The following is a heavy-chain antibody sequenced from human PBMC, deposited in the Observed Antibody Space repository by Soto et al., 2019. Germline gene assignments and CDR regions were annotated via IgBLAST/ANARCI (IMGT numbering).Heavy chain of an antibody. V-gene: IGHV4-59*01. CDR2: IYYNGNT. J-gene: IGHJ5*02. Sequence: SETLSLTCTVSGGSISSYFWSWIRQSPGKGLEWIGYIYYNGNTNYNPSLASRVTTSVDTSKNHFSLKLNSVTVADTAVYYWSRGGASSGRPDPWGPGTLVTVSS. CDR3: SRGGASSGRPDP. D-gene: IGHD6-6*01. CDR1: GGSISSYF.